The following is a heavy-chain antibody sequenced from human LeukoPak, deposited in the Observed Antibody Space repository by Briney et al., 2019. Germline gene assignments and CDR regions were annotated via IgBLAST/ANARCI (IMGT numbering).Heavy chain of an antibody. V-gene: IGHV3-21*01. D-gene: IGHD2-2*01. CDR3: ARDCSSTSCYLGYYYGMDV. J-gene: IGHJ6*02. CDR1: GFTFSSYS. CDR2: ISSSSSYI. Sequence: GGSLRLSCAASGFTFSSYSMNWVRQAPGKGLEWVSSISSSSSYIYYADSVKGRFTISRDNAKNSLYLQMNSPRAEDTAVYYCARDCSSTSCYLGYYYGMDVWGQGTTVTVSS.